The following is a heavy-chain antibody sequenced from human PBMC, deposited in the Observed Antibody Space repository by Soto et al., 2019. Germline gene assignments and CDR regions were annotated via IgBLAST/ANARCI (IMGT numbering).Heavy chain of an antibody. D-gene: IGHD1-26*01. CDR3: ARALSGGIYYYHGLGV. Sequence: EVQLVESGGGLVKPGGSLRLSCAASGFTFSDYDMTWVRQAPGKGLEWVSSITSNSIYKYSADSLKGRFTISRDNAKNTLFLQINSARAEDTAVYYCARALSGGIYYYHGLGVWGQGTTVTVSS. V-gene: IGHV3-21*01. CDR1: GFTFSDYD. CDR2: ITSNSIYK. J-gene: IGHJ6*02.